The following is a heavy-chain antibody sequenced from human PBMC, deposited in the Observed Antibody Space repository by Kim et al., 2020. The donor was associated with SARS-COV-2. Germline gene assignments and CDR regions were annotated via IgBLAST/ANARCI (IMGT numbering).Heavy chain of an antibody. CDR3: TGWVGGNY. Sequence: GGSLRLSCAASGFTFSNYWMIWVRQAPGKGLEWVSNINRDGSKTYYEDSVRGRFTISRDNAKNTLYLQMNSLRVEDTAVYYCTGWVGGNYWGQGTLVTVSS. J-gene: IGHJ4*02. CDR2: INRDGSKT. V-gene: IGHV3-7*01. CDR1: GFTFSNYW. D-gene: IGHD2-15*01.